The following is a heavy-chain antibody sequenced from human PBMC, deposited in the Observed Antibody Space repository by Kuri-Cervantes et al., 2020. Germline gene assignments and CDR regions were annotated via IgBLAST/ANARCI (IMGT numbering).Heavy chain of an antibody. D-gene: IGHD3-22*01. CDR1: GFTFSSYS. Sequence: LSLTCAASGFTFSSYSMNWVRQAPGKGLKWVSAISGSGGSTYYADSVKGRFTISRDNSKNTLYLQMNSLRAEDTAVYYCAKMVAGGYYYFDYWGQGTLVTVSS. V-gene: IGHV3-23*01. J-gene: IGHJ4*02. CDR2: ISGSGGST. CDR3: AKMVAGGYYYFDY.